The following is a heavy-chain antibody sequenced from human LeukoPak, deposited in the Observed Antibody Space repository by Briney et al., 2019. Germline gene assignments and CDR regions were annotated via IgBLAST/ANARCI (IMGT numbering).Heavy chain of an antibody. CDR2: VSGHGGKT. D-gene: IGHD3-10*01. CDR3: AKANSGTSYYFDY. CDR1: GFTFSSYA. Sequence: GGSLRLSCAASGFTFSSYAMTWVRQAPGKELEWVSAVSGHGGKTYYAESVKGRFTISRDNSNNILFLQMNSLRAEDTALYYCAKANSGTSYYFDYWGQGTLVTVSS. J-gene: IGHJ4*02. V-gene: IGHV3-23*01.